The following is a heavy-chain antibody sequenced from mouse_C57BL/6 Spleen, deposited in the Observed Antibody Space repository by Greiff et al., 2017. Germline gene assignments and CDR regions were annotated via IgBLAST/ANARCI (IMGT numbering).Heavy chain of an antibody. V-gene: IGHV5-4*01. CDR1: GFTFSSYA. J-gene: IGHJ3*01. D-gene: IGHD1-2*01. CDR2: ISDGGSYT. Sequence: EVKVVESGGGLVKPGGSLKLSCAASGFTFSSYAMSWVRQTPEKRLEWVATISDGGSYTYYPDNVKGRFTISRDNAKNNLYLQMSHLKSEDTAMYYCARDGTTAGFAYWGQGTLVTVSA. CDR3: ARDGTTAGFAY.